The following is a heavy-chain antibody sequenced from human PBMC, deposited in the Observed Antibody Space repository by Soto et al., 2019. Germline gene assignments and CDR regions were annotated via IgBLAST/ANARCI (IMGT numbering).Heavy chain of an antibody. Sequence: GGSLRLSCEASGLTFRSYGMHWVRQAPGKGLEWVAVVSYDGSNKLYAASVKDRFIISRDNSKNTLYLQMNSLRAEDTALYYCAKDQKITALSDFDSWGQGTLVTVSS. CDR2: VSYDGSNK. D-gene: IGHD3-16*01. V-gene: IGHV3-30*18. CDR1: GLTFRSYG. J-gene: IGHJ4*02. CDR3: AKDQKITALSDFDS.